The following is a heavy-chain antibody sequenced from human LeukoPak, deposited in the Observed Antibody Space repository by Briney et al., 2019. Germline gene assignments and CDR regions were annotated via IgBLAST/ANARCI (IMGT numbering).Heavy chain of an antibody. CDR3: ARDSDSGTSWTNWFDP. Sequence: GASVKVSCKASGYTFTTYGISWVRQAPGQGLEWMGWISGYNGNTNYAQKFQGRVTMTRDTSISTAYMELSRLRSGDTAMYYCARDSDSGTSWTNWFDPWGQGTLVTVSS. D-gene: IGHD1-26*01. CDR1: GYTFTTYG. V-gene: IGHV1-18*01. J-gene: IGHJ5*02. CDR2: ISGYNGNT.